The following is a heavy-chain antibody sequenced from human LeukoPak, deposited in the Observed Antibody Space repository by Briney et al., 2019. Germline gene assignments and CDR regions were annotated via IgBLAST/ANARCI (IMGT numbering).Heavy chain of an antibody. D-gene: IGHD3-16*01. V-gene: IGHV3-48*01. Sequence: GRSLTLSCTASGFTLSTSDINWVRQAPRKGLEWGSYISGSSSIIYYADSVRGRFTISTDNSKNTLYLQMNSLRAEDTAVYYCAKSYRGAGGKGDFFDYWGQGTLVTVS. J-gene: IGHJ4*02. CDR2: ISGSSSII. CDR1: GFTLSTSD. CDR3: AKSYRGAGGKGDFFDY.